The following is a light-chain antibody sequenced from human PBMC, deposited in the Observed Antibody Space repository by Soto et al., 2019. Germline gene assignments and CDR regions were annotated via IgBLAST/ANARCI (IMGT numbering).Light chain of an antibody. CDR2: GAS. CDR1: QRVTSSY. CDR3: QQYNSSPRMYT. V-gene: IGKV3-20*01. Sequence: EIVLTQSPGTLSLSPGERAILSSRASQRVTSSYLAWYQQKPGQAPRLLIYGASNRATDIPDRFSGSGSGTDFTLTISRLEPEDFAVYYCQQYNSSPRMYTFGQGTKLEIK. J-gene: IGKJ2*01.